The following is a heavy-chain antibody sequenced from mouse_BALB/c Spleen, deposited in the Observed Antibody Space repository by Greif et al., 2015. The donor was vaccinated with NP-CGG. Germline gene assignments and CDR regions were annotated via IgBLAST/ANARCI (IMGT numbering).Heavy chain of an antibody. V-gene: IGHV5-9-4*01. D-gene: IGHD2-14*01. CDR2: ISSGGSYT. Sequence: EVKLMESGGGLVKPGGSLKLSCAASGFTFSSYAMSWVRQSPEKRLEWVAEISSGGSYTYYPDTVTGRFTISRDNAKNARCLEMGGLRSEDTAMYYCASLSSRYDVAWFAYWGQGTLVTVSA. J-gene: IGHJ3*01. CDR1: GFTFSSYA. CDR3: ASLSSRYDVAWFAY.